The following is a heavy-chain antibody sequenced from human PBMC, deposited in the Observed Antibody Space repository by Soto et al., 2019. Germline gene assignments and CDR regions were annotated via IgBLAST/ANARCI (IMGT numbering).Heavy chain of an antibody. J-gene: IGHJ6*02. CDR2: INHSGST. Sequence: NPSETLSLTCAVYGGSFSGYYWSWIRQPPGKGLEWIGEINHSGSTNYNPSLKSRVTISVDTSKNQFSLKLSSVTAADTAVYYCARDASRRGTYGMDVWGQGTTVTVSS. CDR1: GGSFSGYY. D-gene: IGHD3-16*01. CDR3: ARDASRRGTYGMDV. V-gene: IGHV4-34*01.